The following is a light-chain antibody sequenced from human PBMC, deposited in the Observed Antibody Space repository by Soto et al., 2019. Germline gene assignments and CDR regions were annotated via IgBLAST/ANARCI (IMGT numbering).Light chain of an antibody. V-gene: IGKV1-39*01. CDR3: QQSYSTPYT. J-gene: IGKJ2*01. CDR1: QSISSY. Sequence: DIQMTQSPSSLSASVGDRVTITCRASQSISSYLNWYQQKPGKAPKLLMYAASSLQSGVPSRFSGSGSVTDFTLSISSLQPEDFATYHCQQSYSTPYTFGQGSKLEIK. CDR2: AAS.